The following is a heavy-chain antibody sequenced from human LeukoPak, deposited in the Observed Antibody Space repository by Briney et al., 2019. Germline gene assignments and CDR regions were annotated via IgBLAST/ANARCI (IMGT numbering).Heavy chain of an antibody. V-gene: IGHV3-11*01. CDR3: ATTRYSSASYSVY. J-gene: IGHJ4*02. CDR1: GFTFSGYY. CDR2: SSSGGSAI. Sequence: GGSLRLSCAASGFTFSGYYTSWLRQAPGKGLEWVSYSSSGGSAIYYADSVKGRFTISRDNAKNSVYLQMNSLRAEDTAVYYCATTRYSSASYSVYWGQGTLVTVSS. D-gene: IGHD6-19*01.